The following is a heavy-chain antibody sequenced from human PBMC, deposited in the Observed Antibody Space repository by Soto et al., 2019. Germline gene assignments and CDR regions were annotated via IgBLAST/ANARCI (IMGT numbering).Heavy chain of an antibody. CDR3: ASRDYYDRHTGMDV. CDR1: GGSISSYY. Sequence: SETLSLTCTVSGGSISSYYWSWIRQPPGKGLEWIGYIYYSGSTNYNPSLKSRVTISVDTSKNQFSLKLSSVTAADTAVYSCASRDYYDRHTGMDVWGHGTTVTVS. J-gene: IGHJ6*01. CDR2: IYYSGST. V-gene: IGHV4-59*01. D-gene: IGHD3-22*01.